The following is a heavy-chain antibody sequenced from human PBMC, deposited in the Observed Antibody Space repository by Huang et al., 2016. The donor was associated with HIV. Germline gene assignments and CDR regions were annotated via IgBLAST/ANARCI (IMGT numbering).Heavy chain of an antibody. J-gene: IGHJ6*02. CDR2: IKQDESEK. V-gene: IGHV3-7*01. CDR1: TFTFGAYW. Sequence: VESGGRSVQPGGSIKLSCVGSTFTFGAYWMSWVRQPPVKGLEWVANIKQDESEKYYVDSVKGRFNISRDNARKVLFLEMDNLRVEDTAMYFCATKTAGMDIWGQGTTVTVSS. CDR3: ATKTAGMDI. D-gene: IGHD1-7*01.